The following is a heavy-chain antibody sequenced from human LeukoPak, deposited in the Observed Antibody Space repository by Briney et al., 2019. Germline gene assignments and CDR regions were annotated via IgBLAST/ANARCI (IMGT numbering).Heavy chain of an antibody. CDR2: ISGSGGST. Sequence: GGSLRLSCAASGFTFSSYAMSWGRQAPGKGLEWVSAISGSGGSTYYADSVKGRFTISKDDSKSTLYLQINSLRAEDTAVYYCAKDLSYGSNWFDPWGQGTLVTVSS. V-gene: IGHV3-23*01. CDR3: AKDLSYGSNWFDP. CDR1: GFTFSSYA. J-gene: IGHJ5*02. D-gene: IGHD5-18*01.